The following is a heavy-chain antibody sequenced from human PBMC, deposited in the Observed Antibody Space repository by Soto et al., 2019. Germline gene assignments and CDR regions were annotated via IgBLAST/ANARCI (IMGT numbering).Heavy chain of an antibody. J-gene: IGHJ6*02. D-gene: IGHD3-9*01. Sequence: SGASTRPRYYLGWLLQPPGKGLEWIGSIYHSGSTYYNPSLKSRVTISVDTPKNQFSLKLSSVTAADTAVYYCARVSPYYDTLTGKYYGMDACCQGPTVT. CDR2: IYHSGST. CDR3: ARVSPYYDTLTGKYYGMDA. CDR1: GASTRPRYY. V-gene: IGHV4-38-2*02.